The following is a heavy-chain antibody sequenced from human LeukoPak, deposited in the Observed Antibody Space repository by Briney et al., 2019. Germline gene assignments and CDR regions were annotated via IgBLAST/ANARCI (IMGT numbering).Heavy chain of an antibody. D-gene: IGHD2-15*01. Sequence: GGSLRLSCAVSGFTFDDYTMHWVRHAPGKGLEWVSRISWDGGSTYYADSVKGRFTISRDNSKNSLYLQMNSLRTEDTALYYCAKDHCSGGSCYYKYFQHWGQGTLVTVSS. CDR2: ISWDGGST. V-gene: IGHV3-43*01. CDR3: AKDHCSGGSCYYKYFQH. CDR1: GFTFDDYT. J-gene: IGHJ1*01.